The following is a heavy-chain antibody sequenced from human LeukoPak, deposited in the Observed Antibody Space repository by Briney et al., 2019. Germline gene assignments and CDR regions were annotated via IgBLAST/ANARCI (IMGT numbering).Heavy chain of an antibody. Sequence: ASVKVSCTASGYTFSDYGISWVRQAPGQGLEWVGRISPNSGYTNYAQKVQGRVTMTTDTSTSTAYMELRSLRSDDTAVYYCARDRCSSTTCYQSWFDPWGQGTLVTVSS. CDR2: ISPNSGYT. D-gene: IGHD2-2*01. CDR3: ARDRCSSTTCYQSWFDP. V-gene: IGHV1-18*01. CDR1: GYTFSDYG. J-gene: IGHJ5*02.